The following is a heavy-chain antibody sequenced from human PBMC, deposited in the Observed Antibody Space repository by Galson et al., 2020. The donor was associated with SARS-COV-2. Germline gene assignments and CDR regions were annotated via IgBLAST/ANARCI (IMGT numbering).Heavy chain of an antibody. CDR1: GFPFSLYS. CDR2: ISSSSSTI. CDR3: ARDYDYGDPRHVGY. Sequence: GESLKLSCAASGFPFSLYSMNWVRQAPAKGLEWDSYISSSSSTIYYADSVKGRFTISRDNAKNSLYPQMNSLGVADTAVYYCARDYDYGDPRHVGYWGQGALVVVSS. V-gene: IGHV3-48*04. D-gene: IGHD4-17*01. J-gene: IGHJ4*02.